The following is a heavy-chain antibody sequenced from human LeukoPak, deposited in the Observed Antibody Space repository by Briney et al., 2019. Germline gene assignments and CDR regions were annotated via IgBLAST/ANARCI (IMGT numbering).Heavy chain of an antibody. CDR2: ISGSGGST. Sequence: GGSLRLSCAASGFTFSSYAMSWVRQAPGKGLEWVSAISGSGGSTYYADSVKGRFTISRDNSKNTLYLQMNSLRAGDTAVYYCAKRYSSGWYYFDYWGQGTLVTVSS. D-gene: IGHD6-19*01. V-gene: IGHV3-23*01. CDR3: AKRYSSGWYYFDY. J-gene: IGHJ4*02. CDR1: GFTFSSYA.